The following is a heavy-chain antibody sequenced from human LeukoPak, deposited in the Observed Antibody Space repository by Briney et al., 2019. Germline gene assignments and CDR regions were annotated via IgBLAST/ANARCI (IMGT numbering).Heavy chain of an antibody. J-gene: IGHJ6*03. Sequence: ASVKVSRKASGYTFTSYDINWVRQATGQGLEWMGWMNPNSGNTGYAQKFQGRVTMTRNTSISTAYMELSSLRSGDTAVYYCARGCYKKKGIYYYHYYMDVWGKGTTVTVSS. CDR1: GYTFTSYD. CDR3: ARGCYKKKGIYYYHYYMDV. D-gene: IGHD1-1*01. CDR2: MNPNSGNT. V-gene: IGHV1-8*01.